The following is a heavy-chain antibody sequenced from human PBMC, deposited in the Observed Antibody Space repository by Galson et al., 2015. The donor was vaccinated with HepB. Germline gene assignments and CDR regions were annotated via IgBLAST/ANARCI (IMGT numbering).Heavy chain of an antibody. V-gene: IGHV3-30*04. CDR3: AREWGVGASHFDY. J-gene: IGHJ4*02. CDR2: ISYDGRNK. Sequence: SLRLSCAASGFTFSSYGLHWVRQAPGKGLEWVAFISYDGRNKYYADSVKGRFTISRDSFKNTPYLQMNSLSAEDTAVYYCAREWGVGASHFDYWGQGTLVTVSS. CDR1: GFTFSSYG. D-gene: IGHD1-26*01.